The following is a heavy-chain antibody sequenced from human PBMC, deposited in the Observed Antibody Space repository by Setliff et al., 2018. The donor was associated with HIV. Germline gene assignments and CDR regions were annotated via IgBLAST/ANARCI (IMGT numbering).Heavy chain of an antibody. CDR3: AREYDVLSGSYISAFDI. CDR1: GYTFTDYF. CDR2: LNPSNGAT. V-gene: IGHV1-2*04. D-gene: IGHD3-3*01. Sequence: ASVKVSCKASGYTFTDYFIHWVRQAPGQGLEWVGRLNPSNGATDFGQKFQGWITMTRDTSSGTAYLEVNRLTSDDTAVYYCAREYDVLSGSYISAFDIWGQGTMVTVSS. J-gene: IGHJ3*02.